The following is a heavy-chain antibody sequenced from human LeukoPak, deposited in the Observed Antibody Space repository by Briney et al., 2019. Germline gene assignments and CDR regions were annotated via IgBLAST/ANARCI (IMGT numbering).Heavy chain of an antibody. D-gene: IGHD2-2*01. CDR3: ARSLVVVPATMTPNWFDP. J-gene: IGHJ5*02. V-gene: IGHV1-69*05. CDR2: VIPIFGTA. Sequence: SVKVSCKASGGTFSSYAISWVRQAPGQGLEWMGGVIPIFGTANYAQKFQGRVTMTTDTSTSTAYMELRSLRSDDTAVYYCARSLVVVPATMTPNWFDPWGQGTLVTVSS. CDR1: GGTFSSYA.